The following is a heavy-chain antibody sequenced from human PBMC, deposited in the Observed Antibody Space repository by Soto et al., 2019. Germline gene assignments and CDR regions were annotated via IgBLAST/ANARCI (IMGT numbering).Heavy chain of an antibody. Sequence: GASVKVSCKASGYTFTTYGISWVRQAPGQGLEWMGGIIPIFGTANYAQKFQGRVTITADESTSTAYVELSSLRSEDTAVYYCARESRYCSGGSCYFLPGIDYWGQGTLVTVSS. CDR1: GYTFTTYG. CDR2: IIPIFGTA. V-gene: IGHV1-69*13. CDR3: ARESRYCSGGSCYFLPGIDY. J-gene: IGHJ4*02. D-gene: IGHD2-15*01.